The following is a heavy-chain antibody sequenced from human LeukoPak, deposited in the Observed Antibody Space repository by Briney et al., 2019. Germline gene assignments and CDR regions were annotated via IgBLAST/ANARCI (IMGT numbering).Heavy chain of an antibody. CDR2: IYYSGST. Sequence: SETLSLTCTVSGGSISSSSYYWGWIRQPPGKGLEWIGSIYYSGSTYYNPSLKSRVTISVDTSKNQFSLKLSSVTAADTAVYYCARDPDYYDSYYFDYWGQGTLVTVSS. D-gene: IGHD3-22*01. V-gene: IGHV4-39*07. J-gene: IGHJ4*02. CDR3: ARDPDYYDSYYFDY. CDR1: GGSISSSSYY.